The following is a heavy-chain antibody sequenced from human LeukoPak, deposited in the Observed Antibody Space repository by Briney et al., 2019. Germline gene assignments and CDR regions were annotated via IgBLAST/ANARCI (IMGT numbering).Heavy chain of an antibody. J-gene: IGHJ4*02. CDR1: GGSISSYY. CDR3: ASVRWGGRYQPDY. V-gene: IGHV4-59*08. CDR2: IYYSGST. D-gene: IGHD1-26*01. Sequence: PSETLSLTCTVSGGSISSYYWSWIREPPGKGLEWIGYIYYSGSTNYNPSLKSRVTISVDTSKNQCSLKLSSVTAADTAVYYCASVRWGGRYQPDYWGQGTLVTVSS.